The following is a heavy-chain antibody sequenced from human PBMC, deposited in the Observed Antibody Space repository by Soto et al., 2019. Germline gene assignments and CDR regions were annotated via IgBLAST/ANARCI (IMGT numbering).Heavy chain of an antibody. CDR2: IYYSGST. CDR1: GGSISSYY. V-gene: IGHV4-59*08. D-gene: IGHD3-3*01. CDR3: ASRLYYDFWSGYSG. J-gene: IGHJ4*02. Sequence: SETLSLTCTVSGGSISSYYWSWIRQPPGKGLEWIGYIYYSGSTNYNPSLKSRVTISVDTSKNQFSLKLSSVTAADTAVYYCASRLYYDFWSGYSGWGQGTLVTVSS.